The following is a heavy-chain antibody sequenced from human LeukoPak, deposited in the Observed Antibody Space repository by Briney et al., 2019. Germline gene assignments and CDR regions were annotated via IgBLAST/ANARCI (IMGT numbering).Heavy chain of an antibody. CDR2: IYYTGTT. J-gene: IGHJ4*02. V-gene: IGHV4-59*01. CDR3: ARDHFWSGLDS. CDR1: SGPISGYY. D-gene: IGHD3-3*02. Sequence: SETLSLTCTVSSGPISGYYWTWIRQPPGKGLEWIGFIYYTGTTDYNPSLKSRVSISIDTSKTQFSLNVSSVTAADTAVYYCARDHFWSGLDSWGQGILVTVSS.